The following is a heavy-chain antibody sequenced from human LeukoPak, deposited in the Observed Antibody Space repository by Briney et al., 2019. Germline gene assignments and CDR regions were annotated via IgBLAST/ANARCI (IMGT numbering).Heavy chain of an antibody. CDR1: GFTFDDYA. CDR2: ISWNSGSI. D-gene: IGHD5-12*01. V-gene: IGHV3-9*01. J-gene: IGHJ6*02. CDR3: AKDVLIQRGYSGYDVYYYYGMDV. Sequence: GGSLRLSCAASGFTFDDYAMHWVRQAPGKGLEWVSGISWNSGSIGYADSVKGRFTISRDNAKNSLYLQMNSLRAEDTALYYCAKDVLIQRGYSGYDVYYYYGMDVWGQGTTVTVSS.